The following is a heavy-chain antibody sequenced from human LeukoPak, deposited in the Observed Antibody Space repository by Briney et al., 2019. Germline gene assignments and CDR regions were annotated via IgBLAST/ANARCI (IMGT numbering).Heavy chain of an antibody. J-gene: IGHJ6*02. Sequence: SQTLSLTCAVSGGSISSGGYSWSWIRQPPGKGLEWIGYIYHSGSTYYNPSLKGRVTISVDRSKNQFSLKLSSVTAADTAVYYCAREKADYYYGMDVWGQGTTVTVSS. CDR3: AREKADYYYGMDV. CDR2: IYHSGST. CDR1: GGSISSGGYS. V-gene: IGHV4-30-2*01.